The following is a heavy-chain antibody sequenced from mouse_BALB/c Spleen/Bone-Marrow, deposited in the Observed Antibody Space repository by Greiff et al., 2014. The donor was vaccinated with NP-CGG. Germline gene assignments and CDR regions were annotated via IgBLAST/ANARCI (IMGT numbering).Heavy chain of an antibody. V-gene: IGHV1-5*01. CDR1: GYTFTSYW. Sequence: DVHLVESGTVLARPGASVKMSCKASGYTFTSYWMHWVKQRPGQGLEWIGTIYPGNSDTTYNQKFKGKAKLTAVTSTSTAYMELSSLTNEDSAVYYCTTLARNYFDYWGQGTTLPVSS. CDR3: TTLARNYFDY. J-gene: IGHJ2*01. CDR2: IYPGNSDT.